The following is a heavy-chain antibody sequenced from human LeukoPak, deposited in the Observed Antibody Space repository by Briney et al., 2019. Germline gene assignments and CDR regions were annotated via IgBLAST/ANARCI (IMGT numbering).Heavy chain of an antibody. D-gene: IGHD6-19*01. CDR1: GGSITSYY. Sequence: PSETLSLTCTVSGGSITSYYWSWIRQPPGKGLEWIGYIYYSGSTNYSPSLKSRVTISVDTSKNQFSLKLSSVTAADTAVYFCARGNSGWYHWGQGTLVTVSS. V-gene: IGHV4-59*01. CDR2: IYYSGST. J-gene: IGHJ5*02. CDR3: ARGNSGWYH.